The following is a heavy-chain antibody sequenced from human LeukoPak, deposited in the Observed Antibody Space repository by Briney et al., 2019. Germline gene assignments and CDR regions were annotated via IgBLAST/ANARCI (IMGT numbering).Heavy chain of an antibody. J-gene: IGHJ4*02. CDR2: IYYSGST. Sequence: SETLSLTCTVSGGSISSSSYYWGWIRQPPGKGLEWIGSIYYSGSTYYNPSLKSRVTISVDTSKNQFSLKLSSVTAADTAVYYCARVNWVLATISFFDYWGQGTLVTVSS. D-gene: IGHD5-12*01. CDR1: GGSISSSSYY. CDR3: ARVNWVLATISFFDY. V-gene: IGHV4-39*07.